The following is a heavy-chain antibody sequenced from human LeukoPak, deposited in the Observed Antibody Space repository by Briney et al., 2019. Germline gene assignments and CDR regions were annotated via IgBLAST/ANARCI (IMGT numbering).Heavy chain of an antibody. CDR1: GYSFDSYW. Sequence: PGESLKVSCEGSGYSFDSYWIAWMRQMPGKGLEWMGIIYPGDSDTRYSPSFQGQVTISADKSISTAYLHWSSLKASDTAMYYCARRDDSSGPMDVWGQGTTVTVSS. J-gene: IGHJ6*02. V-gene: IGHV5-51*01. D-gene: IGHD3-22*01. CDR3: ARRDDSSGPMDV. CDR2: IYPGDSDT.